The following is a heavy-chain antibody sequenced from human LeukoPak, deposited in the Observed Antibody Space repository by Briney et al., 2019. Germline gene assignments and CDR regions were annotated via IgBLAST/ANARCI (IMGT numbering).Heavy chain of an antibody. D-gene: IGHD4-17*01. J-gene: IGHJ4*02. CDR2: IYTSGST. Sequence: PSETLSLTCTVSGGSINNYYWSWIRQPAGKGLEWIGRIYTSGSTNYNPSLKSRVTMSVDTSKSQFSLKLSSVTAADTAMYYCARASHDYGDYSHFDYWGQGTLVTVSS. CDR1: GGSINNYY. V-gene: IGHV4-4*07. CDR3: ARASHDYGDYSHFDY.